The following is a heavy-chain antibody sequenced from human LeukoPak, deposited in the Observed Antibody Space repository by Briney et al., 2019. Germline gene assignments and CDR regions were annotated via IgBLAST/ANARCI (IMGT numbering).Heavy chain of an antibody. Sequence: GGSLRLYCAASGFTFSSYAMHWGRQAPGKGLEWVAVISYDGSNKYYADSVKGRFTISRDNSKNTLYLQMNSLRAEDTAVYYCARDHAGAFSYWGQGSLVTASS. D-gene: IGHD1-1*01. J-gene: IGHJ4*02. CDR3: ARDHAGAFSY. CDR1: GFTFSSYA. V-gene: IGHV3-30-3*01. CDR2: ISYDGSNK.